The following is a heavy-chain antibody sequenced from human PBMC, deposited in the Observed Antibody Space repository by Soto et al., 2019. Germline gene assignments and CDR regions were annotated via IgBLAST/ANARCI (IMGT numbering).Heavy chain of an antibody. CDR3: AKEGGLSGSYYISSSYCFDY. J-gene: IGHJ4*02. V-gene: IGHV3-30*18. D-gene: IGHD1-26*01. CDR2: ISYDGSNT. Sequence: GGSLRLSCVASGFTFSSYGMHWVRQAPGKGLEWVAIISYDGSNTYYADSVKGRFAISRDNSKNTLYLQMNSLRAEDTSVYYCAKEGGLSGSYYISSSYCFDYWGQGTLVTVSS. CDR1: GFTFSSYG.